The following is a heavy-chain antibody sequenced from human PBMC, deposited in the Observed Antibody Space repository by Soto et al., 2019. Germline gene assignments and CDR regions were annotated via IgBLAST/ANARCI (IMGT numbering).Heavy chain of an antibody. J-gene: IGHJ6*02. V-gene: IGHV1-18*04. D-gene: IGHD2-15*01. CDR3: ARVSSSIVVVPDYGMDV. CDR1: GYTFISHG. CDR2: ISGKNGNT. Sequence: QVQLVQSGVEVKKPGASVKVSCKASGYTFISHGISWVRQAPGQGLEWMGWISGKNGNTNYAQKLQGRVTLTTDTSTSTAYMELRSLRSDGTAVYYCARVSSSIVVVPDYGMDVWGQVTTVTVSS.